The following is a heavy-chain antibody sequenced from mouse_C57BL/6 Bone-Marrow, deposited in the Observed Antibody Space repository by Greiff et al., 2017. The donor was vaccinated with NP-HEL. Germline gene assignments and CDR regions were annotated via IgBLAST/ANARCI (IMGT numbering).Heavy chain of an antibody. CDR1: GFNIKDDY. CDR3: NSLDYGLFAY. V-gene: IGHV14-4*01. Sequence: EVQLQQSGAELVRPGASVKLSCTASGFNIKDDYMHWVKQRPEQGLEWIGWIDPANGDTKYASKFQGKATITADTSSNTAYLQLSSLTSEDTAVYYCNSLDYGLFAYWGKGTLVTVSA. CDR2: IDPANGDT. D-gene: IGHD1-1*02. J-gene: IGHJ3*01.